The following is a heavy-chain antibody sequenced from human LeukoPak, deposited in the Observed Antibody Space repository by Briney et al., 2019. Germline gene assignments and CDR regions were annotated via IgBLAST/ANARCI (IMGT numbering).Heavy chain of an antibody. J-gene: IGHJ4*02. CDR3: ASDYYDSSGYSNY. V-gene: IGHV3-53*01. CDR1: GFTVSSNY. D-gene: IGHD3-22*01. Sequence: GGSLRLSCAASGFTVSSNYMSWVRQAPGKGLEWVSVIYSGGSTYYADSVKGRFTISRDNSKNTLYLQMNSLRAEDTAVYYCASDYYDSSGYSNYWGQGTLVTVSS. CDR2: IYSGGST.